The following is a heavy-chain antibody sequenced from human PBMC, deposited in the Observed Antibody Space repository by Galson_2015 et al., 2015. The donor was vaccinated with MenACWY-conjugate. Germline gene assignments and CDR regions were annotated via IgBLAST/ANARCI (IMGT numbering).Heavy chain of an antibody. CDR2: FDPEDGET. Sequence: SAKVSCKVSGYTLTELSMHWVRQAPGKGLEWMGGFDPEDGETIYAQKFQGRVTMTEDTSTDTAYMELSSLRSEDTAVYYCATRYGDYEGDAFEIWGQGTMVTVSS. CDR3: ATRYGDYEGDAFEI. V-gene: IGHV1-24*01. J-gene: IGHJ3*02. D-gene: IGHD4-17*01. CDR1: GYTLTELS.